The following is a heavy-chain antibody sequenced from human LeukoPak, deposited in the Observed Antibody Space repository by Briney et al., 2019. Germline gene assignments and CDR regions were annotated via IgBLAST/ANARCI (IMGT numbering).Heavy chain of an antibody. Sequence: SETLSLTCTVSGGSLTSSYSYWSWIRQPPGKGLEWIGYIYYSGSTNYNPSLKSRVTISVDTSKNQFSLKLSSVTAADTAVYYCAREGAAAHAWYAFDIWGQGTMVTVSS. CDR1: GGSLTSSYSY. CDR2: IYYSGST. J-gene: IGHJ3*02. D-gene: IGHD6-13*01. CDR3: AREGAAAHAWYAFDI. V-gene: IGHV4-61*01.